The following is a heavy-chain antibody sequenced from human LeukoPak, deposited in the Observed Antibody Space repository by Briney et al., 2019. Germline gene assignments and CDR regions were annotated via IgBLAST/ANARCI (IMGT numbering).Heavy chain of an antibody. Sequence: GSLRLSCAASGFTFSGSAMHWVRQASGKGLEWVGRIRSKANSYATAYAASVKGRFTISRDDSKNTAYLQMNSLKTEDTAVYYCTRLDGRYSYGMDVWGQGTTVTVSS. CDR2: IRSKANSYAT. CDR1: GFTFSGSA. D-gene: IGHD5-18*01. J-gene: IGHJ6*02. V-gene: IGHV3-73*01. CDR3: TRLDGRYSYGMDV.